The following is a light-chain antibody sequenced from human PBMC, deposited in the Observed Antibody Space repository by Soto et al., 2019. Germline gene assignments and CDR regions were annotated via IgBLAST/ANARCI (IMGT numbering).Light chain of an antibody. J-gene: IGKJ1*01. CDR2: AAS. CDR3: LQDYDYPWT. Sequence: AIQMTQSPSSLSASVGDRVTITCRASQGIRNDLGWYQQKPGKAPELLIYAASSLQSGVPSRFSGSGSGTDFTLTISGLQPEDFVTYYCLQDYDYPWTFGQGTKVEIK. CDR1: QGIRND. V-gene: IGKV1-6*01.